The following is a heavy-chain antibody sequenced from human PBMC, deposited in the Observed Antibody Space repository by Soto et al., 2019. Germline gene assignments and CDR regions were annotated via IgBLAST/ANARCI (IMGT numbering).Heavy chain of an antibody. CDR2: ITSGSSYI. J-gene: IGHJ4*02. CDR1: AFNFRVYT. V-gene: IGHV3-21*01. CDR3: ARSSFDY. Sequence: RGLLRLSCAASAFNFRVYTMNWVRQAPGKGLEWVSSITSGSSYIYYADSVKGRFTISRDKAKNSLYLQINSLRAEDTAMYYCARSSFDYWGQGTMVTGSS.